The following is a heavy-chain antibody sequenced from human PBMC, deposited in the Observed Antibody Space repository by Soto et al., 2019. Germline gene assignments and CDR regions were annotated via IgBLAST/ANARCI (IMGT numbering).Heavy chain of an antibody. CDR3: ARDLGGATWNWFDP. Sequence: SETLSLTCTVSGGSISSGDYYWSWIRQPPGKGLEWIGYIYYSGSTYYNPSLKGRVTISVDTSKNQFSLKLSSVTAADTAVYYCARDLGGATWNWFDPWGQGTLVTVSS. D-gene: IGHD1-26*01. V-gene: IGHV4-30-4*01. J-gene: IGHJ5*02. CDR1: GGSISSGDYY. CDR2: IYYSGST.